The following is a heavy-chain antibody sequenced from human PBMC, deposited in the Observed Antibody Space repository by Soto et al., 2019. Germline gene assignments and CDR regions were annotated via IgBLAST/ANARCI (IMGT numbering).Heavy chain of an antibody. CDR1: GYTFTSYD. J-gene: IGHJ6*02. CDR3: ARSRSDFDWLFYKPYYYYGMDV. CDR2: MNPNSGNT. Sequence: QVQLVQSGAEVKKPGASVKVSCKASGYTFTSYDINWVRQATGQGLEWMGWMNPNSGNTGYAQKFQGRVTMTRNTSISTAYMELSSLRSEDTAVYYCARSRSDFDWLFYKPYYYYGMDVWGQGTTVTVSS. V-gene: IGHV1-8*01. D-gene: IGHD3-9*01.